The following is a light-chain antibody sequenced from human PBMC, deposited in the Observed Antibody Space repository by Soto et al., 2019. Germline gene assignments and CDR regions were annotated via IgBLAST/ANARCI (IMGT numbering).Light chain of an antibody. Sequence: DIQMTQSPSTLSASVGDRVTITCRASQTISNWLAWYQQKPGKAPKLLIFDASTLESGVPSRFSGSGSGTEFTLTISSLQPDDFETYYCHQYSSFLYTFGQGTKLEIK. J-gene: IGKJ2*01. CDR3: HQYSSFLYT. CDR1: QTISNW. CDR2: DAS. V-gene: IGKV1-5*01.